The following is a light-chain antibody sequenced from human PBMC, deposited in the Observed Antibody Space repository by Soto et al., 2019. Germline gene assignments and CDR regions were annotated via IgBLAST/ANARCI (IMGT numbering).Light chain of an antibody. CDR2: KTS. CDR3: QQYDGSSPWT. Sequence: DVQMTQSPSTLSASIGDRVTITCWASQRIDPWLAWFQQKPGKAPKVLISKTSTLQSGVPSRFSASGSGTEFTLTISSLQPDDFATYYCQQYDGSSPWTFGQGTKVDI. V-gene: IGKV1-5*03. J-gene: IGKJ1*01. CDR1: QRIDPW.